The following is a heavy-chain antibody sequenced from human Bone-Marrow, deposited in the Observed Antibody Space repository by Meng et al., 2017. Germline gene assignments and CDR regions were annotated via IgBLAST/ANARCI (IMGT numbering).Heavy chain of an antibody. D-gene: IGHD6-19*01. V-gene: IGHV3-73*01. Sequence: LGDAGGGLVQSGGSLKLSCASSVFIFGVSYIHWVRQASGKGLEWVGCIITKTNNYATAYAASVKGRFTISRDDSLSTAYLQMNSLRSEDTALYYCTVYITGHIWGRGTMVTVSS. J-gene: IGHJ3*02. CDR3: TVYITGHI. CDR2: IITKTNNYAT. CDR1: VFIFGVSY.